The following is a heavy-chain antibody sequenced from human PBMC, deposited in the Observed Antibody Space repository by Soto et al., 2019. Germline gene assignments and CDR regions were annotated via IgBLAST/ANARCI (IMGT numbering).Heavy chain of an antibody. CDR1: GGTFSNYA. Sequence: GASVKVSCKASGGTFSNYAVSWVRQAPGQGLEWMGTAVPLFNTVNYAQKFQGRVTITADESTTTAYMELSSLRSEDAALYFCAMGGYDSSGNYFDHRGQGTPVTVPS. CDR2: AVPLFNTV. CDR3: AMGGYDSSGNYFDH. D-gene: IGHD3-22*01. V-gene: IGHV1-69*13. J-gene: IGHJ4*02.